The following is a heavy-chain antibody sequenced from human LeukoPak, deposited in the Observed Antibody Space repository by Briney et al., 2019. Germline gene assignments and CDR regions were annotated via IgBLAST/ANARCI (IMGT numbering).Heavy chain of an antibody. D-gene: IGHD1-26*01. CDR3: ARGGEPVGFDY. CDR2: IGTAGDT. Sequence: GGSLRLSCAASGFTFSNYDMHWVRQTTGKGLEWVSAIGTAGDTYYPGSVKGRFTISRDNAKNSLSLQMNSLRAEDTAVYYCARGGEPVGFDYWGQGTLVTVSS. V-gene: IGHV3-13*04. J-gene: IGHJ4*02. CDR1: GFTFSNYD.